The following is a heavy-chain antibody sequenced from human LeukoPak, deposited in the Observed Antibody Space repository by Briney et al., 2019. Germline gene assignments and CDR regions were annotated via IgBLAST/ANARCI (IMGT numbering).Heavy chain of an antibody. D-gene: IGHD6-19*01. CDR2: ISWDGGST. J-gene: IGHJ4*02. Sequence: GGSLRLSCAASGFTFDDYAMHWVRQAPGKGLEWVSLISWDGGSTYYADSVKGRFTISRDNSKNSLYLQMNSLRAEDTALYYCAKEMGHSSGSPFDYWGQGTLVTVSS. CDR1: GFTFDDYA. V-gene: IGHV3-43D*03. CDR3: AKEMGHSSGSPFDY.